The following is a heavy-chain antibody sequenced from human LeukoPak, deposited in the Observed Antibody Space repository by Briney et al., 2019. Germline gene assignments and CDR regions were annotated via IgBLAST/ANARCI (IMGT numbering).Heavy chain of an antibody. J-gene: IGHJ3*02. Sequence: GGSLRLSCAASGFTFSSYAMHWVRQAPGKGLEWVAVISYDGSNKYYADSVKGRFTISRDNAKNSLYLQMNSLRAEDTAVYYCARDRGYSSSWYWGNAFDIWGQGTMVTVSS. CDR3: ARDRGYSSSWYWGNAFDI. D-gene: IGHD6-13*01. V-gene: IGHV3-30-3*01. CDR1: GFTFSSYA. CDR2: ISYDGSNK.